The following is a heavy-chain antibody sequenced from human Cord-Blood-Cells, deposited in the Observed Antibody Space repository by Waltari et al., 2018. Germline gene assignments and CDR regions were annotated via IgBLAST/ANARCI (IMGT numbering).Heavy chain of an antibody. CDR2: IYYIGST. J-gene: IGHJ6*03. D-gene: IGHD1-20*01. V-gene: IGHV4-39*01. CDR3: ARYNWDYYYYYMDV. Sequence: QLQLQESGPGLVKPSETLSLTCTVSGGSISSSSYYWGWIRQPPGKGLEWIGGIYYIGSTYYNPSLKSRVPISVDTSKNQFSLKLRSVTAADTAVYYCARYNWDYYYYYMDVWGKGTTVTVSS. CDR1: GGSISSSSYY.